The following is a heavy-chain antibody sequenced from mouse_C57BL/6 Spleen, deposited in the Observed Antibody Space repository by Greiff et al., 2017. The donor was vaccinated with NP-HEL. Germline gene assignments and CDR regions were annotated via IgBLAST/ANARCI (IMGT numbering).Heavy chain of an antibody. CDR3: ARPSYYGSSSWFAY. D-gene: IGHD1-1*01. CDR1: GFTFSDYG. V-gene: IGHV5-17*01. Sequence: EVKVVESGGGLVKPGGSLKLSCAASGFTFSDYGMHWVRQAPEKGLEWVAYISSGSSTIYYADTVKGRFTISRDNAKNTLFLQMTSLRSEDTAMYYCARPSYYGSSSWFAYWGQGTLVTVSA. CDR2: ISSGSSTI. J-gene: IGHJ3*01.